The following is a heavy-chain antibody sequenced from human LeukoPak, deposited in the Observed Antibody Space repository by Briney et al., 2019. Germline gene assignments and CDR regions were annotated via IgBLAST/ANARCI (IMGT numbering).Heavy chain of an antibody. Sequence: PGGSLRLSCAASGFTFSYYAVHWVRQAPGKGLEWVAVIWYDGSNKYYADSVKGRFTISRDNSKNTLYLQMNSLRAEDTAVYYCARSHYDFWSGSLLYFDYWGQGTLVTVSS. CDR2: IWYDGSNK. J-gene: IGHJ4*02. CDR1: GFTFSYYA. V-gene: IGHV3-33*01. CDR3: ARSHYDFWSGSLLYFDY. D-gene: IGHD3-3*01.